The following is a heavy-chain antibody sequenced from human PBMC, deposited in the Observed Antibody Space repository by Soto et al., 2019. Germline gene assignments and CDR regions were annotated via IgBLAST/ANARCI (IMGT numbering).Heavy chain of an antibody. J-gene: IGHJ5*02. CDR1: GGSFSGYY. CDR3: ARSPYSDP. Sequence: SETLSLTCAVYGGSFSGYYWSWIRQPPGKGLEWIGEINHSGSTNYNPSLKSRVTISVDTSKNQFSLKLSSVTAADTAVYYCARSPYSDPWGQGTLVTVSS. CDR2: INHSGST. V-gene: IGHV4-34*01. D-gene: IGHD1-26*01.